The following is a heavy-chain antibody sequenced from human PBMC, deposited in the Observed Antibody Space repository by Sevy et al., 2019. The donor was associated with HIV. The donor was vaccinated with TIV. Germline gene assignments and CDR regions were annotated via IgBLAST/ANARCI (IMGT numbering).Heavy chain of an antibody. CDR3: ARAVVEISTWRSDY. CDR1: GFTFSSYR. D-gene: IGHD5-12*01. J-gene: IGHJ4*02. Sequence: GGSLRRSCAASGFTFSSYRMTWVRQAPGKGLEWVSCISSNSDYINYADSVKGRFTISRDNAKNLLYLQMDSLRAEDTAVYYCARAVVEISTWRSDYWGQGTLVTVSS. CDR2: ISSNSDYI. V-gene: IGHV3-21*01.